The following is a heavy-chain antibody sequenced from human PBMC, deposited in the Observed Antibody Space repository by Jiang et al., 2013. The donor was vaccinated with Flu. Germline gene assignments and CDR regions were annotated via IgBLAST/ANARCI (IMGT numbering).Heavy chain of an antibody. D-gene: IGHD6-19*01. CDR1: GYSFTSYW. J-gene: IGHJ4*02. Sequence: GAEVKKPGESLKISCKGSGYSFTSYWIGWVRQMPGKGLEWMGIIYPGDSDTRYSPSFQGQVTISADKSISTAYLQWSSLKASDAAMYYCARIAVAGTLISPLDYWGQGTLVTVSS. V-gene: IGHV5-51*01. CDR3: ARIAVAGTLISPLDY. CDR2: IYPGDSDT.